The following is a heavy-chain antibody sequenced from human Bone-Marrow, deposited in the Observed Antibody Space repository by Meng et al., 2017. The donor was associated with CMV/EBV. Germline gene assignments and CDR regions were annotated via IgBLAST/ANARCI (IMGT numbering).Heavy chain of an antibody. CDR2: IIPIFGTA. CDR1: GGTFSSYA. CDR3: ARHGSYYYYGMDV. J-gene: IGHJ6*02. D-gene: IGHD5-24*01. Sequence: SVKVSCKASGGTFSSYAISWVRQAPGQGLEWMGGIIPIFGTANYAQKFQGRVTITTDESTSTAYMELSSLRSEDTAVYYCARHGSYYYYGMDVWGQGTTVTVSS. V-gene: IGHV1-69*05.